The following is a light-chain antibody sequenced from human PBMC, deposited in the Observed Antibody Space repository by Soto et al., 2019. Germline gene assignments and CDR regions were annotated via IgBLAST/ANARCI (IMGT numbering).Light chain of an antibody. Sequence: DIQMTQSPSTLSASLGDSVTITCRASQSISSWLAWYQQKTGKAPKILIYDDSSLESGVPSRLSGSGSGTELNLTISSLQPDDFATYYCQQYNSYPFTFGPGTKVDIK. CDR3: QQYNSYPFT. V-gene: IGKV1-5*01. J-gene: IGKJ3*01. CDR2: DDS. CDR1: QSISSW.